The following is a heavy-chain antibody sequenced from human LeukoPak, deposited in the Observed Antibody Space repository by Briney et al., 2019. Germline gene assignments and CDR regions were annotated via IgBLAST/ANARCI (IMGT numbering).Heavy chain of an antibody. CDR3: TTFSYYYGSGSYYSFDY. J-gene: IGHJ4*02. CDR2: IKSKTDGGTT. CDR1: GFTFSNAW. D-gene: IGHD3-10*01. V-gene: IGHV3-15*01. Sequence: GGSLRLSCAASGFTFSNAWMSWVRQAPGKGLEWVGRIKSKTDGGTTDYAAPVKGRFTISRDDSKNTLYQQMNSLKTEDTAVYYCTTFSYYYGSGSYYSFDYWGQGTLVTVSS.